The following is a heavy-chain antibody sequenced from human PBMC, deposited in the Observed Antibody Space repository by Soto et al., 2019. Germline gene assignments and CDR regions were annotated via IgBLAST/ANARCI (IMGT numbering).Heavy chain of an antibody. J-gene: IGHJ3*02. CDR2: IYYSGST. D-gene: IGHD3-3*01. CDR1: GGSISSGGYY. CDR3: ARVGSEPLTYSDFWSGYPERAFDI. Sequence: QVQLQESGPGLVKPSQTLSLTCTVSGGSISSGGYYWSWIRQHPGKGLEWIGYIYYSGSTYYNPSLKSRVTISVDTSKNQFSLKLSSVTAADTAVYYCARVGSEPLTYSDFWSGYPERAFDIWGQGTMVTVSS. V-gene: IGHV4-31*03.